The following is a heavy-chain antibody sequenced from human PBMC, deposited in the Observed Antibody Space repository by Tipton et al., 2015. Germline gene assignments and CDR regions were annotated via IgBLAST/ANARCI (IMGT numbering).Heavy chain of an antibody. Sequence: TLSLTCTVSGGSIRSGGYYWTWIRQHPGKGLEWIGYIYYSGSTDYNPSLKSRVTISVDTSKNQFSLKLSSVTAADTAVYYCASAQFSSPEAFHIWGQGTMVTVSS. CDR1: GGSIRSGGYY. D-gene: IGHD2-2*01. J-gene: IGHJ3*02. V-gene: IGHV4-31*03. CDR2: IYYSGST. CDR3: ASAQFSSPEAFHI.